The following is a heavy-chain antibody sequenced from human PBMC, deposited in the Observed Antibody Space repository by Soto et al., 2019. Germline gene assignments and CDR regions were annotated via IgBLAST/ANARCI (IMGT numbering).Heavy chain of an antibody. D-gene: IGHD3-22*01. CDR3: ARGGYYYDSSGYYSDY. J-gene: IGHJ4*02. Sequence: QVQLVQSGAEVKKPGASVKVCCKASGYTFTGYGIGWVRQAPGHGLEWMGWISGYNANTNYPQKLQGRITMTTDTSTSTAYMELRSLRSDDTAVYYCARGGYYYDSSGYYSDYWGQGTLVTVSS. V-gene: IGHV1-18*01. CDR2: ISGYNANT. CDR1: GYTFTGYG.